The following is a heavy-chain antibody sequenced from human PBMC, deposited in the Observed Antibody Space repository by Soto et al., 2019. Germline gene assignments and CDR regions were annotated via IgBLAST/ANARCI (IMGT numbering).Heavy chain of an antibody. Sequence: VKVSCKASGYTFTSYGISWVRQAPGQGLEWMGWKSPNNGKTNYAQKFQGRVTITADVSTSTAYMELSSLRSEDTAVYYCARVSYYDSSGYSSFDYWGQGTPVTVSS. J-gene: IGHJ4*02. D-gene: IGHD3-22*01. CDR3: ARVSYYDSSGYSSFDY. CDR2: KSPNNGKT. V-gene: IGHV1-18*01. CDR1: GYTFTSYG.